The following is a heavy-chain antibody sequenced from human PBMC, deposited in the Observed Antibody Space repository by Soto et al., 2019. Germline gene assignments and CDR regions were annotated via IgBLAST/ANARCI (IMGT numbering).Heavy chain of an antibody. J-gene: IGHJ4*02. D-gene: IGHD6-19*01. CDR3: AHSHSSGGYSFHYFDY. V-gene: IGHV2-5*02. CDR2: IYWDDDK. Sequence: QITLKESGPTLVKPTQTLTLTCTFSGFSLSTSGVGVGWIRQPPGKALEWLALIYWDDDKLYSPSLKSRLTITKDTTKSQVVLTMTSLHPVDTATFYCAHSHSSGGYSFHYFDYWGQGTLVTVSS. CDR1: GFSLSTSGVG.